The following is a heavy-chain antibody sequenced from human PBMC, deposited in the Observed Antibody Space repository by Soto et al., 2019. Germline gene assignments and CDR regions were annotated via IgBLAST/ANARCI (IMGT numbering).Heavy chain of an antibody. CDR3: AKGEVRGIIHSYFDY. V-gene: IGHV3-30*18. D-gene: IGHD3-10*01. Sequence: WWLGRGCSLCGGTVWLLGVNWVRKAPGKGLEWVARISNDGSNEYYVDSVKGRFTISRDNSKNTLYLQMDSLRAEDTAVYYCAKGEVRGIIHSYFDYWGLGTLVTVSS. J-gene: IGHJ4*02. CDR2: ISNDGSNE. CDR1: GGTVWLLG.